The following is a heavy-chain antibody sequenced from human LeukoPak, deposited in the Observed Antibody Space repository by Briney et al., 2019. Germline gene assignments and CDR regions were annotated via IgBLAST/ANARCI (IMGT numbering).Heavy chain of an antibody. D-gene: IGHD3-3*01. CDR3: ATGPTIFGVTGPTYYYMDV. CDR1: GGTFSSYA. CDR2: IIPIFGTA. V-gene: IGHV1-69*05. J-gene: IGHJ6*03. Sequence: SVKVSCKASGGTFSSYAISWVRQAPGQGLEWMGGIIPIFGTANYAQKFQGRVTITTDESTSTAYMELSSLRSEDTAVYYCATGPTIFGVTGPTYYYMDVWGKGTTVTVSS.